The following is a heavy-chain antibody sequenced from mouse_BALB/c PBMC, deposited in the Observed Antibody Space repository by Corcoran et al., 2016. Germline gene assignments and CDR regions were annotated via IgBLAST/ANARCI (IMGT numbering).Heavy chain of an antibody. Sequence: QIQLVQSGPELKKPGETVKISCKASGYTFTNYGMNWVKQAPGKGLKWMGWINTYTGEPTYADDFKGRFAFSLETSASTAYLQINNLKNEDTATYFCARASPSGYAMDYWGQGTSVTVSS. J-gene: IGHJ4*01. D-gene: IGHD3-2*02. CDR1: GYTFTNYG. CDR3: ARASPSGYAMDY. CDR2: INTYTGEP. V-gene: IGHV9-3-1*01.